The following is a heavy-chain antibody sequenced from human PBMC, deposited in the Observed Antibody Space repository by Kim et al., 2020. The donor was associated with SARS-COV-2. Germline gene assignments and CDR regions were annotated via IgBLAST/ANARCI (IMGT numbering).Heavy chain of an antibody. Sequence: GGSLRLSCAASGFTFSSYDMHWVRQATGKGLAWVSAIGSAGDTYYPGSVKCRFTISRENAKNSLYLQMNSLRAGNTAVYYCARAKLGYCSSTSCYHYYYYYGRDVWGQGTTVTVSS. D-gene: IGHD2-2*01. J-gene: IGHJ6*02. CDR3: ARAKLGYCSSTSCYHYYYYYGRDV. V-gene: IGHV3-13*04. CDR2: IGSAGDT. CDR1: GFTFSSYD.